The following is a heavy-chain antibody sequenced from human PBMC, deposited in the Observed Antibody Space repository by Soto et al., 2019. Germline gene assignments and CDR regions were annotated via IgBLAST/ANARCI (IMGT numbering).Heavy chain of an antibody. CDR1: GGTFSSYA. J-gene: IGHJ6*02. D-gene: IGHD2-2*01. CDR3: ARHVPAAGYYYGRDV. CDR2: IIPIFGTA. Sequence: QVQLVQSGAEVKKPGSSVKVSCKASGGTFSSYAISWVRQAPGQGLEWMGGIIPIFGTANYAQKFQGRVTMTAAETTSTAAMERSSRRSEDTAVDYCARHVPAAGYYYGRDVWGQGTTVTVSS. V-gene: IGHV1-69*12.